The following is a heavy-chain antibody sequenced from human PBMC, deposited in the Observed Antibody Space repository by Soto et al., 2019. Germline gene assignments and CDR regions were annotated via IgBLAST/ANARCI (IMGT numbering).Heavy chain of an antibody. D-gene: IGHD3-10*01. CDR3: ARRFNNFDY. J-gene: IGHJ4*02. CDR2: IGNSGGDI. Sequence: GGSLRLSCAASGFTFNYYYMIWIRQAPGKGLEWVSYIGNSGGDIYYADSVKGRFTISRDNAKNSLYLQMNSLRAEDTAVYYCARRFNNFDYWGQGTLVTVSS. V-gene: IGHV3-11*01. CDR1: GFTFNYYY.